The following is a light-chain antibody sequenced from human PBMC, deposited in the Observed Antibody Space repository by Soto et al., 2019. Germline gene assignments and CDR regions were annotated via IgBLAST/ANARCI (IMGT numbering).Light chain of an antibody. Sequence: EIVLTQSPATLSLSPGERATLSCRASQSVSSNLAWYQHKPGQAPRLLIYGASTRATGIPARFSGSGSGTEFTLTISSLQSEDFALYYCQQYNNWPPKTFGQGTKVDIK. CDR3: QQYNNWPPKT. V-gene: IGKV3-15*01. J-gene: IGKJ1*01. CDR1: QSVSSN. CDR2: GAS.